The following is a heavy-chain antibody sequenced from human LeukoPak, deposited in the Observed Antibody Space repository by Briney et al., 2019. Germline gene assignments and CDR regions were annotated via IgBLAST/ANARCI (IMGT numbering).Heavy chain of an antibody. CDR3: AREQRWLQYFDY. V-gene: IGHV3-48*03. D-gene: IGHD5-24*01. J-gene: IGHJ4*02. CDR2: ISSRGTTT. Sequence: LPGGSLRLSCAASGFTFSSYEMNWVRQAPGKGLEWISFISSRGTTTDYADSVKGRFTISRDNANSTLFLQMNSLRAEDTAVYYCAREQRWLQYFDYWGQGTLVTVSS. CDR1: GFTFSSYE.